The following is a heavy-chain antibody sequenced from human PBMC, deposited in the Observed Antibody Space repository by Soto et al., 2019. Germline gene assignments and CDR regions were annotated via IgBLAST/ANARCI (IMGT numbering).Heavy chain of an antibody. V-gene: IGHV3-30*18. Sequence: GGSLRLSCAASGFTFSSYGMHWVRQAPGKGLEWVAVISYDGSNKYYADSVKGRFTISRDNSKNTLYLQMNSLRAEDTAVYYCAKDRIVDFPSYGMDVWGQGTTVTVSS. CDR3: AKDRIVDFPSYGMDV. D-gene: IGHD2-15*01. CDR1: GFTFSSYG. CDR2: ISYDGSNK. J-gene: IGHJ6*02.